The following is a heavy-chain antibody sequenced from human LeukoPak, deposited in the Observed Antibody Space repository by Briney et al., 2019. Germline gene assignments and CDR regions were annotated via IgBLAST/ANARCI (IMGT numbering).Heavy chain of an antibody. CDR3: ARGGKLENYFDY. V-gene: IGHV3-11*05. J-gene: IGHJ4*02. CDR1: GFTFSDYY. CDR2: ISGSSSYT. Sequence: GGSLRLSCAASGFTFSDYYMNWIRQAPGKGLEWVSYISGSSSYTNYADSVKGRITISRDNAKNSLYLQMNSLRAEDTAVYYCARGGKLENYFDYWGQGTLVTVSS. D-gene: IGHD1-1*01.